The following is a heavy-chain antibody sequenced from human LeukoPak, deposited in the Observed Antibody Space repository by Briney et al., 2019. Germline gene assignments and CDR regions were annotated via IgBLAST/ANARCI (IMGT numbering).Heavy chain of an antibody. J-gene: IGHJ4*02. V-gene: IGHV3-7*01. Sequence: PGGSLRLSCAASGFPFSSYWMAWLRQAPRKGLEWVASIKQDGGENFYVDSVKGRFTISKDNAKNSLYLQMNSLRAEDTAVYYCAREDHSNYNYWGQGTLVTVSS. CDR2: IKQDGGEN. CDR3: AREDHSNYNY. D-gene: IGHD4-11*01. CDR1: GFPFSSYW.